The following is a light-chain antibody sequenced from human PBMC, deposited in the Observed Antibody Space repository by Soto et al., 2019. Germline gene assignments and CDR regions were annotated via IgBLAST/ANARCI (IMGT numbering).Light chain of an antibody. V-gene: IGKV3-11*01. Sequence: EIVLTQSPATLSLSPGERATLSCRASQSVSSYLAWYQQKVGQAPRLLIYDASNRATGIPARFSGSGSGTDFTLTISSLEPEDFAVYYCQQRSKWPLTFGGGNKVDIK. CDR3: QQRSKWPLT. CDR2: DAS. J-gene: IGKJ4*01. CDR1: QSVSSY.